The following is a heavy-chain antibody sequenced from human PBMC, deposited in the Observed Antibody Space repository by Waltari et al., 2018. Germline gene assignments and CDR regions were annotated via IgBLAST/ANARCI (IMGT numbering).Heavy chain of an antibody. J-gene: IGHJ4*02. D-gene: IGHD5-12*01. Sequence: QVQLVQSGAEVKKPGASVKVSCKASGYTFTGYYMHWVRQAPGQGLEWMGRINPNSGGTNYAQKLQGRVTMTRDTSISTAYMELSRLRSDDTAVYYCARAMVATWSGDVYYFDYWGQGTLVTVSS. CDR2: INPNSGGT. V-gene: IGHV1-2*06. CDR1: GYTFTGYY. CDR3: ARAMVATWSGDVYYFDY.